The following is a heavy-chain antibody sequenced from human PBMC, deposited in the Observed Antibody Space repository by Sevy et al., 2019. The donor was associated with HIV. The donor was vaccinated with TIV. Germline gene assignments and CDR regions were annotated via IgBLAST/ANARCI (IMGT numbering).Heavy chain of an antibody. CDR3: ARDVIAAEFDY. V-gene: IGHV3-30-3*01. CDR1: GFTFSSYA. J-gene: IGHJ4*02. CDR2: ISYDGSNK. Sequence: GGSLRLSCAASGFTFSSYAMHWVRQAPGKGLEWVAVISYDGSNKYYEDSVKGRFTISRDNSKNKLYLQMNSLRAEDTTVYYCARDVIAAEFDYWGQGTLVTVSS. D-gene: IGHD6-13*01.